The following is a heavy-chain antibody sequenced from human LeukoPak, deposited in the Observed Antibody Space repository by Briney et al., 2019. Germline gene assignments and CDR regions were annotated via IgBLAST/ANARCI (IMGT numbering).Heavy chain of an antibody. Sequence: GGSLRLSCAASGFTFSTYWMHWVRQAPGKGLVWVSRITPDGSSTSHADSVKGRFTISRDNAKNTLYLQMNSLRTEDTAVYYCARGDSTLGGYWGQGALVTVSS. V-gene: IGHV3-74*01. CDR1: GFTFSTYW. CDR2: ITPDGSST. J-gene: IGHJ4*02. CDR3: ARGDSTLGGY. D-gene: IGHD2-21*02.